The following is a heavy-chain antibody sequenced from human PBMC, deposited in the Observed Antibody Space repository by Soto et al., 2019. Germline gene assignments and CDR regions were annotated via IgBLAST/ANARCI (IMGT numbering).Heavy chain of an antibody. CDR2: MNPNSGNT. V-gene: IGHV1-8*01. J-gene: IGHJ4*02. CDR1: GYTFTSYD. CDR3: ARGNHRVYHFCSDY. D-gene: IGHD3-3*01. Sequence: ASVKVSCKASGYTFTSYDINWVRQATGQGLEWMGWMNPNSGNTGYAQKFQGRVTMTRNTSISTASMELSSLRSEDTAVYYCARGNHRVYHFCSDYWGQGTLVTVSS.